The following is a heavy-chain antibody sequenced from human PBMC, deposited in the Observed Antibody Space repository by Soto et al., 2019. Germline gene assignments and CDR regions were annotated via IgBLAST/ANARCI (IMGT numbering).Heavy chain of an antibody. CDR1: GGSINSDY. Sequence: QVQLQESGPGLMKPSDSLSLTCTVSGGSINSDYWSWIRQPPGKGLEWIGRISYTGSTNYNPSLKRRVTISPDTSKTQFSLKLSSVTAADTAVYYCARGADGDYFDSWGQGTLVTVSS. J-gene: IGHJ4*02. CDR2: ISYTGST. V-gene: IGHV4-59*07. CDR3: ARGADGDYFDS. D-gene: IGHD3-16*01.